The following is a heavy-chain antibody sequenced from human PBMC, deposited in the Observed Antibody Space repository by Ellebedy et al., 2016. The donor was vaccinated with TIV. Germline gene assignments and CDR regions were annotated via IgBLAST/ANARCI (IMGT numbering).Heavy chain of an antibody. CDR3: ATYSSGVYYGMDV. CDR2: FDPEDGET. Sequence: ASVKVSXKVSRYTLTELSMHWVRQAPGKGLEWMGGFDPEDGETIYAQKFQGRVTMTEDTSTDTAYMELSSLRSEDTAVYYCATYSSGVYYGMDVWGQGTTVTVSS. CDR1: RYTLTELS. D-gene: IGHD3-22*01. V-gene: IGHV1-24*01. J-gene: IGHJ6*02.